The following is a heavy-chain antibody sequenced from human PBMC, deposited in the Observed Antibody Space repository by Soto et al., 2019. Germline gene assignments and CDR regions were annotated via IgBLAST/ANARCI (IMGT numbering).Heavy chain of an antibody. CDR3: AKEGCSSTSCPPNYYYYYYMDV. Sequence: GGSLRLSNAASGFTFSNLAVSWVRQAPGKGLEWVSAISGSGGSTYYADSVKGRFTISRDNSKNTLYLQMNSLRAEDTAVYYCAKEGCSSTSCPPNYYYYYYMDVWGKGTTVTSP. J-gene: IGHJ6*03. CDR1: GFTFSNLA. CDR2: ISGSGGST. V-gene: IGHV3-23*01. D-gene: IGHD2-2*01.